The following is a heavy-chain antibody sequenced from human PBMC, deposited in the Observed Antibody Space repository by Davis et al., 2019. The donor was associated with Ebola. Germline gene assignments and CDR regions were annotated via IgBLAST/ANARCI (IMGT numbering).Heavy chain of an antibody. D-gene: IGHD6-19*01. CDR2: ISSSGGNS. CDR1: GVTFRNYV. V-gene: IGHV3-23*01. J-gene: IGHJ2*01. Sequence: PGGSLRLSCAVSGVTFRNYVMSWVRQAPGKGLEWVSSISSSGGNSFYMDSVKGRFYIDRDNSKNTVHLQMHRLRAEDTAVYYCARGQWLVPMPTFWYFDLWGRGTLVTVSS. CDR3: ARGQWLVPMPTFWYFDL.